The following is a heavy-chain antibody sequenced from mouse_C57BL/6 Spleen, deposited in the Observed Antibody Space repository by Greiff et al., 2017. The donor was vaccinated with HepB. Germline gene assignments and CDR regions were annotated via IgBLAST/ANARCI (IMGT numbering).Heavy chain of an antibody. Sequence: QVQLQQPGAELVMPGASVKLSCKASGYTFTSYWMHWVKQRPGQGLEWIGEIDPSDSYTNYNQKFKGKSTLTVDKSSSTAYMQLSSLTSEDSAVYYCARLWDVRYFDVWGTGTTVTVSS. J-gene: IGHJ1*03. V-gene: IGHV1-69*01. CDR1: GYTFTSYW. CDR2: IDPSDSYT. CDR3: ARLWDVRYFDV. D-gene: IGHD4-1*01.